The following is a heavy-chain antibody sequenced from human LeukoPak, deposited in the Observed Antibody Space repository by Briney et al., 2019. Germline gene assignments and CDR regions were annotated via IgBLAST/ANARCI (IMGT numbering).Heavy chain of an antibody. Sequence: GGSLRLSCAASGFTFSNAWMSWVRQAPGKGLEWVGRIKSKTDGGTTDYAAPVKGRFTISRDNSKNTLYLQMNSLRAEDTAVYYCARSDYGDYGPVGYWGQGTLVTVSS. D-gene: IGHD4-17*01. J-gene: IGHJ4*02. V-gene: IGHV3-15*01. CDR2: IKSKTDGGTT. CDR3: ARSDYGDYGPVGY. CDR1: GFTFSNAW.